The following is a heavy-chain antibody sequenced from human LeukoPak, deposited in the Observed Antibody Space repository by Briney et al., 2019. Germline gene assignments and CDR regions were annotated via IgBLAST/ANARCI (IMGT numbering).Heavy chain of an antibody. J-gene: IGHJ4*02. V-gene: IGHV3-53*01. CDR2: IYSGGST. D-gene: IGHD3-22*01. CDR3: ARDIRGTRGSGYSDY. Sequence: GGSLRLFCAASGFTVSSNYMSWVRQAPGKGLEWVSVIYSGGSTYYADSVKGRFTISRHNSKNTLYLQMNSLRAEDTAVYYCARDIRGTRGSGYSDYWGQGTLVTVSS. CDR1: GFTVSSNY.